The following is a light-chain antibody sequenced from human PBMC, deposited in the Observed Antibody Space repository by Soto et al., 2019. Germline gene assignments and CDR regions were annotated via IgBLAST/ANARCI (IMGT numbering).Light chain of an antibody. J-gene: IGKJ4*01. CDR1: QSLRDSY. CDR3: QQFGGSSHT. Sequence: ENVLSQSPGTLSLSPGERATLSCRASQSLRDSYLAWYQQKPGQAPRLLIYGASNRATGIPDRFSGSGSGTYVTLTFSRLEPEDFAVYYCQQFGGSSHTFGGGTKVEIK. V-gene: IGKV3-20*01. CDR2: GAS.